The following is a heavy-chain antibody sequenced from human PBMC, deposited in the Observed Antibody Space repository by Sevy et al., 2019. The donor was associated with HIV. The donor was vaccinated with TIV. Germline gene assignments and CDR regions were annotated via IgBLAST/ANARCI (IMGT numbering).Heavy chain of an antibody. CDR3: TRVKAAQSIFGY. CDR1: GFTFGDYC. J-gene: IGHJ4*02. V-gene: IGHV3-49*04. Sequence: GGSLRLSCTASGFTFGDYCMSWVRQAPGKGLEWVAFLKSDVYGGTVDHAASVRGRFVISRDDSKTIAYLQMNDLKTEDTGAYYCTRVKAAQSIFGYWGQGALVTVSS. CDR2: LKSDVYGGTV. D-gene: IGHD2-15*01.